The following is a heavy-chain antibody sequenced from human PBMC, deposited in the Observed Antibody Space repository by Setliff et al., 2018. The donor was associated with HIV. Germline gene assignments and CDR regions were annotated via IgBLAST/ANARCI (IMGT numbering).Heavy chain of an antibody. V-gene: IGHV3-21*04. CDR1: GFTFSSYT. J-gene: IGHJ4*02. CDR3: AKAPGWLFLSHY. D-gene: IGHD3-22*01. Sequence: PGGSLRLSCAASGFTFSSYTMNWVRQAPGKGLEWVSSISSSSYYIYYADSVKGRFTISRDNSKNTMYLQMNTLRVEDAAIYYCAKAPGWLFLSHYWGQGTLVTVSS. CDR2: ISSSSYYI.